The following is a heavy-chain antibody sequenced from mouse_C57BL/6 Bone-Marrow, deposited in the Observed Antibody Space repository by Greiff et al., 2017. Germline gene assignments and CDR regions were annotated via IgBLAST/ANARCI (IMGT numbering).Heavy chain of an antibody. D-gene: IGHD1-1*01. Sequence: VQLQQPGAELVMPGASVKLSCKASGYTFTSYWMHWVKQRPGQGLEWIGEIDPSDSYTNYNQKFKGKSTLTVDKSSSTAYMQLSSLTSEDSAVYYGARSLIYYYGSSYDYWGQGTTLTVSS. CDR3: ARSLIYYYGSSYDY. V-gene: IGHV1-69*01. CDR1: GYTFTSYW. J-gene: IGHJ2*01. CDR2: IDPSDSYT.